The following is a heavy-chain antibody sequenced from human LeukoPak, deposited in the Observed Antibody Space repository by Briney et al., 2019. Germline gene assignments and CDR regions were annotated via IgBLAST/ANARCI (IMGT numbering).Heavy chain of an antibody. CDR2: ISSSSSYI. Sequence: GGSLRLSCAASGFTFSSYSMNWVRQAPGKGLEWVSSISSSSSYIYYADSVKGRFTISRDNAKNSLYLQMNSLRAEDTAVYYCARDLAARRKGYWFDPWGQGTLVTVSS. CDR1: GFTFSSYS. D-gene: IGHD6-6*01. J-gene: IGHJ5*02. V-gene: IGHV3-21*01. CDR3: ARDLAARRKGYWFDP.